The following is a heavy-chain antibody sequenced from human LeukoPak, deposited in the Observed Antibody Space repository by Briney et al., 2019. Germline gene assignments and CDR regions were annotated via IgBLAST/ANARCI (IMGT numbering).Heavy chain of an antibody. D-gene: IGHD2-15*01. Sequence: ASVKVSCKASGYTFTGYYMHWVRQAPGQGLEWMGRINPNSGGTNYAQKFQGRVTMTRDTSISTAYMELSRLRSGDTAVYYCASGYCSGGSCRSYYFDYWGQGTLVTVSS. CDR1: GYTFTGYY. CDR2: INPNSGGT. V-gene: IGHV1-2*06. J-gene: IGHJ4*02. CDR3: ASGYCSGGSCRSYYFDY.